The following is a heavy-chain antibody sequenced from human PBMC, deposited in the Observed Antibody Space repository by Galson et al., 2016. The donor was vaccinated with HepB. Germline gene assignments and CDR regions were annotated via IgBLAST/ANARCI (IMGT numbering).Heavy chain of an antibody. D-gene: IGHD3-10*01. V-gene: IGHV3-33*01. CDR1: GFTFSSYG. J-gene: IGHJ6*03. CDR3: ARGSVDTGRYYSYYLAV. Sequence: SLRLSCAASGFTFSSYGMHWVRQAPGKGLERVAFIFYDGSNKYYADSVKGRFTISRDNSNNTLYLQMNSLRAEDTAVYYCARGSVDTGRYYSYYLAVWGKGTRVTVS. CDR2: IFYDGSNK.